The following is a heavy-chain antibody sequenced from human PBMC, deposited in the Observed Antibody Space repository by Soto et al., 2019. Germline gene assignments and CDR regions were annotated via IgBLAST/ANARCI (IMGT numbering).Heavy chain of an antibody. V-gene: IGHV1-69*02. D-gene: IGHD6-19*01. CDR1: GGTFSSYT. J-gene: IGHJ2*01. CDR2: IIPILGIA. Sequence: GASVKGSCKASGGTFSSYTISWGRQAPGQGLEWMGRIIPILGIANYAQKFQGRVTITADTSASTAYMELSSLRSEDTAVYYCARSHKSGWIYWYFDLWGRGTLVTVSS. CDR3: ARSHKSGWIYWYFDL.